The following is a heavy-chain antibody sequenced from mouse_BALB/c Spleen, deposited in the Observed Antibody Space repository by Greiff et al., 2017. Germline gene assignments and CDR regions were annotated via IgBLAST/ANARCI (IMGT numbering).Heavy chain of an antibody. J-gene: IGHJ4*01. CDR2: IYPYNGGT. Sequence: EVKLQQSGPELVKPGASVKISCKASGYTFTDYNMHWVKQSHGKSLEWIGYIYPYNGGTGYNQKFKSKATLTVDNSSSTAYMELRSLTSEDSAVYYCAREGYGGVYYAMDYWGQGTSVTVSS. CDR3: AREGYGGVYYAMDY. V-gene: IGHV1S29*02. CDR1: GYTFTDYN. D-gene: IGHD2-14*01.